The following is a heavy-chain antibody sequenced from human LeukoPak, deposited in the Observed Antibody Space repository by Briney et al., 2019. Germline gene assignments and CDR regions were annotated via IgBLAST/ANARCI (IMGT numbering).Heavy chain of an antibody. Sequence: GGSLRLSCAASASGFAFSSYSMNWVRQAPGKGLEWVSSISSSSSYISYADSLKGRFTISRDNAKNSLYLQMNSLRAEDTAVYYCARDLTGSRTFDYWGQGTLVTVSS. J-gene: IGHJ4*02. D-gene: IGHD1-26*01. V-gene: IGHV3-21*01. CDR2: ISSSSSYI. CDR3: ARDLTGSRTFDY. CDR1: GFAFSSYS.